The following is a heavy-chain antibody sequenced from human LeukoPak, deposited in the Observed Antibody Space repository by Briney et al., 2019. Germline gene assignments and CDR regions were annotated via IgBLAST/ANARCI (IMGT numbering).Heavy chain of an antibody. CDR2: ISWNSGSI. CDR3: AKAPLYYDSSGYHYAYFDY. J-gene: IGHJ4*02. D-gene: IGHD3-22*01. Sequence: GGSLRLSCAASGFTFDDYAMHWVRQAPGKGLEWVSGISWNSGSIGYADSVKGRFTISRDNAKNSLYLQMNSLRAEDTALYYCAKAPLYYDSSGYHYAYFDYWGQGTLVTVSS. V-gene: IGHV3-9*01. CDR1: GFTFDDYA.